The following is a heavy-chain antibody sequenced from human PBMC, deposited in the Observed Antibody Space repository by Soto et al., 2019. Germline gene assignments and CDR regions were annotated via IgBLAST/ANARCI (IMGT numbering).Heavy chain of an antibody. J-gene: IGHJ4*02. CDR3: ARDPPLSMIVVVGVDDF. CDR2: ISSRSTFI. Sequence: GGSLRLSCTVLGFTLTNENMNWVRQAPGKGLEWASSISSRSTFINYADSVKGRFTISRDNDKGLVYLQMNSLRAEDTAVYYCARDPPLSMIVVVGVDDFWGQGTLVTVSS. V-gene: IGHV3-21*06. CDR1: GFTLTNEN. D-gene: IGHD3-22*01.